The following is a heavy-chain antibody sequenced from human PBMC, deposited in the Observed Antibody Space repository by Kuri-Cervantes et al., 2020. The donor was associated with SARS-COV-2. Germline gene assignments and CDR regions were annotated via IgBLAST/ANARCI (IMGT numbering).Heavy chain of an antibody. CDR2: IYPSGST. D-gene: IGHD5-18*01. CDR1: GGSLTGYY. J-gene: IGHJ3*02. Sequence: SETMSLTCAVYGGSLTGYYWGWNRQPPGKVLEWNGSIYPSGSTYYNPSLKSRVTISVDTSKNQFSLKLSSVTAADTAVYYCARWGYIRGAFDIWGQGTMVTVSS. CDR3: ARWGYIRGAFDI. V-gene: IGHV4-38-2*01.